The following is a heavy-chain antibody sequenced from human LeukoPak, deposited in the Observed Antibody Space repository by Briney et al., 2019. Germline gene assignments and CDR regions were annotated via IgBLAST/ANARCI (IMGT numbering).Heavy chain of an antibody. J-gene: IGHJ5*02. CDR2: IIPMLGAT. Sequence: ASVKVSCKASGGTFSTYAIIWGRQAPGQGLEWMGGIIPMLGATNYAQKFQGRVTLTADETTATAYMELSSLRYEETAFYYRARVGRGDRSSWYGGYWFDPSGQGTLVTVSS. D-gene: IGHD6-13*01. CDR1: GGTFSTYA. CDR3: ARVGRGDRSSWYGGYWFDP. V-gene: IGHV1-69*13.